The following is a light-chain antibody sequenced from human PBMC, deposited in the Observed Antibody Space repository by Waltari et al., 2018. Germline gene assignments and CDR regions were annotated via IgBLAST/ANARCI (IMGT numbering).Light chain of an antibody. CDR3: QHYNSFPWT. CDR1: QSISSW. CDR2: KAS. V-gene: IGKV1-5*03. Sequence: DIQMTQSPSTLSASVGDRVTITCRASQSISSWLAWYQQKPGKAPKFLIYKASNLESGVPSRFSGSGSGTEFTRTISSLQPDDFATYYCQHYNSFPWTFGQGTKVEIK. J-gene: IGKJ1*01.